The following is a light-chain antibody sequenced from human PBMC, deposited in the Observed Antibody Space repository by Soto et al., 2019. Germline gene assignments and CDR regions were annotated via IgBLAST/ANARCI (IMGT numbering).Light chain of an antibody. V-gene: IGKV3-15*01. Sequence: EIVMTQSPATLSASPGERVTISCRASQSVSSNLAWYQQKPGQAPRLLIYGASTRPTGIPARFSGSGSGTEFTLTISSLQSEDFAVYYCQQYNNSPPWTFGQGTKLEIK. CDR2: GAS. CDR3: QQYNNSPPWT. CDR1: QSVSSN. J-gene: IGKJ2*02.